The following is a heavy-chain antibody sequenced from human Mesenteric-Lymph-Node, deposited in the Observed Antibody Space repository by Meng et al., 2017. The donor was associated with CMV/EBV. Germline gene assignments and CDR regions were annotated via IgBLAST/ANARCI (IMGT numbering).Heavy chain of an antibody. CDR2: INHSGST. D-gene: IGHD2-21*02. CDR3: ARVGGGRLRQYYFDS. J-gene: IGHJ4*02. CDR1: GGSFSGYY. V-gene: IGHV4-34*01. Sequence: SETLSLTCAVYGGSFSGYYWSWIRQPPGKGLEWIGEINHSGSTNYNPSLKSRVTISVDTSKNQFSLKLSSVTAADTAVYYCARVGGGRLRQYYFDSWGQGTLVTVSS.